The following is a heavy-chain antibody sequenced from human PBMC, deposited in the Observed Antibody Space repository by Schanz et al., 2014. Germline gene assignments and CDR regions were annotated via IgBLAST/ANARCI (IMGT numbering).Heavy chain of an antibody. Sequence: QVQLVESGGGLVKPGGSLRLSCAASGFTFSDHYMAWIRQAPGKGLEWVSIIRNTGTFIYYADSVRGRFVISRDNAKSSLFLQMKGLRAEDTAVYYCVRDAYLQIRGTVFDSWGRGTLVTVSS. CDR3: VRDAYLQIRGTVFDS. CDR2: IRNTGTFI. CDR1: GFTFSDHY. J-gene: IGHJ4*02. D-gene: IGHD1-1*01. V-gene: IGHV3-11*01.